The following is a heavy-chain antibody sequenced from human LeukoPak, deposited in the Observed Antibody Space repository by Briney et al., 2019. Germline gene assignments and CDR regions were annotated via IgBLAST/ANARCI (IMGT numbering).Heavy chain of an antibody. Sequence: ASVKVSCKASGYTFTGYYMHWVRQAPGQGLEWMGWINPNSGGTNYSQKFQGRVTMTRDTSISTAYMELSRLRSDDTAVYYCARVQSRISSSFDYWGHGTLVTVSS. CDR3: ARVQSRISSSFDY. J-gene: IGHJ4*01. CDR1: GYTFTGYY. V-gene: IGHV1-2*02. CDR2: INPNSGGT. D-gene: IGHD6-6*01.